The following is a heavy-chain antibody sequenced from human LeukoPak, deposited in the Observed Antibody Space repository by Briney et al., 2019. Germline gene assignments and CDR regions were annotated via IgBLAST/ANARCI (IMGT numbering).Heavy chain of an antibody. J-gene: IGHJ3*02. Sequence: SETLSLTCTVSAGSISSYYWSWIRHPEAEGLEWNGYIYYSGSTNCNPSVKSRVAMSVDTSKKQFSLELSSLTAADTAVYYCARGATAVIAPYAFDIWGQGTMVTVSS. V-gene: IGHV4-59*01. D-gene: IGHD4-23*01. CDR1: AGSISSYY. CDR2: IYYSGST. CDR3: ARGATAVIAPYAFDI.